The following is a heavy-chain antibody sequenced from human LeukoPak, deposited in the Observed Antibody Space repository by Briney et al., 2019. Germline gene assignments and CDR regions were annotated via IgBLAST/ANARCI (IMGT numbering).Heavy chain of an antibody. V-gene: IGHV3-53*01. CDR1: GFTLSSYA. J-gene: IGHJ4*02. CDR3: ARGGYSSGWYRD. Sequence: PGGSLRLSCAASGFTLSSYAMSWVRQAPGKGLEWVSVVYSGGSTYYADSVKGRFTISRDNSQNTLYLQMKSLRAEDTAVYYCARGGYSSGWYRDWGQGTLVTVST. D-gene: IGHD6-13*01. CDR2: VYSGGST.